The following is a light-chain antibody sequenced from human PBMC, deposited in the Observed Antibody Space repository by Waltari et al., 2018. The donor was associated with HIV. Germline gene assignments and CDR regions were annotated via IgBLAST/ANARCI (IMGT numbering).Light chain of an antibody. CDR2: EVV. CDR3: TSYISSAIPV. CDR1: DTDHYD. V-gene: IGLV2-14*01. Sequence: QSALTQPASVSGSPGQSITISCTGTDTDHYDVSWYQHRTVDAPKVITFEVVTRPSGVSNLLSGSRSGNTASLTISGLLAEDEADYFCTSYISSAIPVFGGGTKVTVL. J-gene: IGLJ2*01.